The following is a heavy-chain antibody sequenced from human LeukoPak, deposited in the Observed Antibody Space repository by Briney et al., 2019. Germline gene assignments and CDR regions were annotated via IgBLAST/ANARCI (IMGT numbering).Heavy chain of an antibody. J-gene: IGHJ4*02. V-gene: IGHV1-18*01. CDR2: ISGNNDNP. CDR1: GYTFSNFG. Sequence: ASVRVSCRTSGYTFSNFGINWVRQAPGQGLEWMGWISGNNDNPNYGQKFQGRFTVTTDSSTSTAYMELRNLTFDDTAVYYCARDGTSTDDYWGQGTLVTVSS. D-gene: IGHD2-2*01. CDR3: ARDGTSTDDY.